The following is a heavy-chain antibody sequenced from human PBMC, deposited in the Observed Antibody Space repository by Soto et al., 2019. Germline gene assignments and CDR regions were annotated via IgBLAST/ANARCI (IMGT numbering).Heavy chain of an antibody. CDR1: GGSLSGDY. Sequence: QVQLQQRGAGLLKPSETLSLTCAVSGGSLSGDYWSWIRQPPGKALEWMGEFNHSGDTNYNPSLKSRVSISAVTSKNDVFLNLSCVDAAAKAMYYCARNHVRGQTRAGAAGFWGQGTLVTVSS. V-gene: IGHV4-34*01. J-gene: IGHJ4*02. D-gene: IGHD2-15*01. CDR3: ARNHVRGQTRAGAAGF. CDR2: FNHSGDT.